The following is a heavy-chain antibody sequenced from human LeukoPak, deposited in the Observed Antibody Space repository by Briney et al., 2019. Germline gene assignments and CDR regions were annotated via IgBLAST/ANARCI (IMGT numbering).Heavy chain of an antibody. V-gene: IGHV1-2*02. Sequence: GASVKVSCKASGYTFTDYYMHWVRQAPGQGLEWMGWVNTNSGGTNYAQKFQGRVTMTRDTSIRTAYMELSSLRSDDTAVYYCARPTYCTSASCYWGFWGQGTLVTVSS. D-gene: IGHD2-2*01. CDR3: ARPTYCTSASCYWGF. CDR2: VNTNSGGT. CDR1: GYTFTDYY. J-gene: IGHJ4*02.